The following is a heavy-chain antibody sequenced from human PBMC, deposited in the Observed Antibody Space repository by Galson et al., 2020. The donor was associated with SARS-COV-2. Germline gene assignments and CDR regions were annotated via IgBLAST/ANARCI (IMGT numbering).Heavy chain of an antibody. CDR1: GYSFTSYW. D-gene: IGHD6-13*01. Sequence: GESLKISCKGSGYSFTSYWIGRVRQMPGKGLEWMGIIYPGDSDTRYRPSFQGQVTISADKSISTAYLQWSSLKASDTAMYYCARQWGYMGRAAAGMEFGHWGLGTRVTCSS. J-gene: IGHJ4*02. CDR2: IYPGDSDT. CDR3: ARQWGYMGRAAAGMEFGH. V-gene: IGHV5-51*01.